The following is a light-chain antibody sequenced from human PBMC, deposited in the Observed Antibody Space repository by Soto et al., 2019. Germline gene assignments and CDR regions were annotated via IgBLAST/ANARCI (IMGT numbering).Light chain of an antibody. J-gene: IGLJ3*02. V-gene: IGLV4-60*02. CDR3: ETWDSNTRV. CDR2: LEGRGSY. CDR1: SGHSSYI. Sequence: QLVLTQSSSASASLGSSVKLTCTLSSGHSSYIIAWHQQQPGKAPRYLMKLEGRGSYNKGSGVPDRFSGFSSGADRYLTISDLQFEDEADYYCETWDSNTRVFGGGTKLTVL.